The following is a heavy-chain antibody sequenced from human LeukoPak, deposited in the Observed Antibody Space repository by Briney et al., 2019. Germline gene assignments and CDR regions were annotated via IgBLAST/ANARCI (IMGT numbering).Heavy chain of an antibody. Sequence: ASVKVSCKASGYTFTGYSMRWVRQAPGQGLEWMGWINPNSGGTKFAQKFQGRVTMTRDTSIRTAYMELIRLRSDDTAVHYRARVQRGPYGDPPNDYWGQGTLVTVSS. CDR2: INPNSGGT. V-gene: IGHV1-2*02. CDR1: GYTFTGYS. D-gene: IGHD4-17*01. CDR3: ARVQRGPYGDPPNDY. J-gene: IGHJ4*02.